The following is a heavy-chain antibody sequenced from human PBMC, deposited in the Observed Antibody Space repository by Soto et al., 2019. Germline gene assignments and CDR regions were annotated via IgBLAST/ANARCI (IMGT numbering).Heavy chain of an antibody. D-gene: IGHD3-16*01. Sequence: EVQLLESGGGLVQPGGSLRLSCAASGFTLRRYAMTWVRQPPGKGLEWVPGIRGGGDETYNPDSVKRRSTSSRDNSKNTLYLQMNSLRAEDTAIYYCVKDGEAYNGVWDYFDHWGQGTLITVSS. CDR2: IRGGGDET. V-gene: IGHV3-23*01. CDR1: GFTLRRYA. J-gene: IGHJ4*02. CDR3: VKDGEAYNGVWDYFDH.